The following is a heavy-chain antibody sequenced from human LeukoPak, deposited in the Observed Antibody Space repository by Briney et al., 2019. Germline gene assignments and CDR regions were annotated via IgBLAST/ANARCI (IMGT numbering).Heavy chain of an antibody. Sequence: PGGSLGLSCAASGFTFSDYYMSWIRQAPGKGLEWVSYISSSGSTIYYADSVKGRFTISRDNAKNSLYLQMNSLRAEDTAVYYCARAGAHGYCSSTSCSYYYYYGMDVWGQGTTVTVSS. V-gene: IGHV3-11*01. J-gene: IGHJ6*02. CDR1: GFTFSDYY. CDR3: ARAGAHGYCSSTSCSYYYYYGMDV. CDR2: ISSSGSTI. D-gene: IGHD2-2*01.